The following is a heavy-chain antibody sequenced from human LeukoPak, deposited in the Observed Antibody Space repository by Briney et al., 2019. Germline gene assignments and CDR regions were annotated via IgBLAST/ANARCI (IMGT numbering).Heavy chain of an antibody. Sequence: PGGSLRLSCAASGFIFSSYAMRWVRQAPGKGLEWVSAISGSGGSTNYADSVKGRFTISRDNSKNTLYLQMNSLRAEDTAVYYCARGYYYDSSGGSGLWGTRWGQGTLVTVSP. CDR3: ARGYYYDSSGGSGLWGTR. D-gene: IGHD3-22*01. V-gene: IGHV3-23*01. J-gene: IGHJ4*02. CDR1: GFIFSSYA. CDR2: ISGSGGST.